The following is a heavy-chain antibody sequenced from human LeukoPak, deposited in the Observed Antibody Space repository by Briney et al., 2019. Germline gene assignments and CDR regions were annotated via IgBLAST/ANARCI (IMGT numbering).Heavy chain of an antibody. V-gene: IGHV4-61*02. CDR1: GGSISSGSYY. J-gene: IGHJ3*02. CDR2: IYTSGST. CDR3: ARVPFGNDAFDI. Sequence: PSGTLSLTCAVSGGSISSGSYYWSWIRQPAGKGLEWIGRIYTSGSTNYNPSLKSRVTISVDTSKNQFSLKLSSVTAADTAVYYCARVPFGNDAFDIWGQGTMVTVSS. D-gene: IGHD3-10*01.